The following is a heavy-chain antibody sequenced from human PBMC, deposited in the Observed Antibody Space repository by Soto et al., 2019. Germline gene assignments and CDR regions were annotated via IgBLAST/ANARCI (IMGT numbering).Heavy chain of an antibody. Sequence: SETLSLTCAVYGGSFSGYYWSWIRQPPGKGLEWIGEINHSGSTNYNPSLKSRVTISVDTSKNQFSLKLSSVTAADTAVYYCAISRYSSGWYRVFDYWGQGTLVTVSS. D-gene: IGHD6-19*01. V-gene: IGHV4-34*01. CDR3: AISRYSSGWYRVFDY. CDR2: INHSGST. J-gene: IGHJ4*02. CDR1: GGSFSGYY.